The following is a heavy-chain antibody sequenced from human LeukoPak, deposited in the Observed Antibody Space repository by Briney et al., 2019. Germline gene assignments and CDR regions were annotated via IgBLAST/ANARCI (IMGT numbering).Heavy chain of an antibody. CDR3: ARDQGIQLRNFDY. CDR1: GGSISSGNW. Sequence: SETLSLTCAVSGGSISSGNWWSWVRQPPGKGLEWNGEIYHSGSTNYNPSLKSRVTISVDKSKNQFSLKLSSVTAADTAVYYCARDQGIQLRNFDYWGQGTLVTVSS. D-gene: IGHD5-18*01. J-gene: IGHJ4*02. V-gene: IGHV4-4*02. CDR2: IYHSGST.